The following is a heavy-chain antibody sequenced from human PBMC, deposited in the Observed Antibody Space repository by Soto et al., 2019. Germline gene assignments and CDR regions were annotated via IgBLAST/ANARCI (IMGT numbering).Heavy chain of an antibody. D-gene: IGHD1-26*01. CDR1: GGTFKTYT. V-gene: IGHV1-69*06. J-gene: IGHJ4*02. CDR2: IIPMYDSA. Sequence: QVQLVQSGAELKTPGSSVNVSCAASGGTFKTYTINWVRQAPGQGLAWIGQIIPMYDSANYAQRVQGRVTISADKSTNIAYMGLSGLRSDDTDLYYCATWRTYSGSYGFDDLGQGTLVSVSS. CDR3: ATWRTYSGSYGFDD.